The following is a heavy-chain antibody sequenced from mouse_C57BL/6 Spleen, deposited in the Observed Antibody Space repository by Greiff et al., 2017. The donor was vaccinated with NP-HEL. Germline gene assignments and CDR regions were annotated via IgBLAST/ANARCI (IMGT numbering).Heavy chain of an antibody. Sequence: QVQLKQSGAELARPGASVKLSCKASGYTFTSYGISWVKQRTGQGLEWIGEISPRSGNTYYNEKFKGKATLTADKSSSTAYMELRSLTSEDSAVYFCATAQATDYYAMDYWGQGTSVTVSS. CDR3: ATAQATDYYAMDY. CDR2: ISPRSGNT. V-gene: IGHV1-81*01. J-gene: IGHJ4*01. CDR1: GYTFTSYG. D-gene: IGHD3-2*02.